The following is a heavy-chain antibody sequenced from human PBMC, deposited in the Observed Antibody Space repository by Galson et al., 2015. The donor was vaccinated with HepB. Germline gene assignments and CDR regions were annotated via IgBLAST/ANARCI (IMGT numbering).Heavy chain of an antibody. Sequence: SLRLSCAASGFTFSSYAMSWVRQAPGKGLEWVSAISGSGGSTYYADSVKGRFTISRDNSKNTLYLQMNSLRAEDTAVYYCATTLTTVTITDYWGQGTLVTVSS. CDR1: GFTFSSYA. CDR2: ISGSGGST. J-gene: IGHJ4*02. D-gene: IGHD4-17*01. CDR3: ATTLTTVTITDY. V-gene: IGHV3-23*01.